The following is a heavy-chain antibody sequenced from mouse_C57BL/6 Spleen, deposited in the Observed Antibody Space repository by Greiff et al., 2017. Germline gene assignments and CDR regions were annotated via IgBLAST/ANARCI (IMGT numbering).Heavy chain of an antibody. Sequence: QVQLQQPGAELVKPGASVKMSCKASGYTFTSYWITWVKQRPGQGLEWIGDIYPGSGSTNYNEKFKSKATLTVDTSSSTAYMQLSSLTSEDSAVYYCARSSYYYGGFDVWGTGTTVTVAS. CDR3: ARSSYYYGGFDV. V-gene: IGHV1-55*01. CDR2: IYPGSGST. CDR1: GYTFTSYW. D-gene: IGHD1-1*01. J-gene: IGHJ1*03.